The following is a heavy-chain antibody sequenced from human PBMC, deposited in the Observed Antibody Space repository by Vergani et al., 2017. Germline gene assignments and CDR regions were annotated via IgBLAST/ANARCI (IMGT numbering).Heavy chain of an antibody. V-gene: IGHV3-66*02. CDR2: IKSDGRT. CDR1: GFRVTTYY. Sequence: EVQVVESGGGLVQPGGSLRLSCAASGFRVTTYYMSWVRQAPGKGLEWVSVIKSDGRTSYAESVRGRFTIPRDTSRNAVYLQMNILRVEDTGVYYCTRSECSGTTCYGHYFDLWGHGILVTVSS. CDR3: TRSECSGTTCYGHYFDL. D-gene: IGHD2-15*01. J-gene: IGHJ4*01.